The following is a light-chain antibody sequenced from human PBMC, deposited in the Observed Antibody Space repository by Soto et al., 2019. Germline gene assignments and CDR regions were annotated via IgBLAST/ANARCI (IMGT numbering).Light chain of an antibody. Sequence: QSVLTQPASVSGSPGQSITISCTGTSSDVGGYNYVSWYQQHPGKAPELMIFDVSSRPSGVSNRFSGSKSGNTASLTISGLQAEDEADYYCSSYTGSSTVFGTGTKVTV. V-gene: IGLV2-14*03. J-gene: IGLJ1*01. CDR3: SSYTGSSTV. CDR2: DVS. CDR1: SSDVGGYNY.